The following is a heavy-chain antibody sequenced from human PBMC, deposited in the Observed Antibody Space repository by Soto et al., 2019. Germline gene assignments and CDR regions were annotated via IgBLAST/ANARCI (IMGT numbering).Heavy chain of an antibody. CDR2: ISSSSSTI. J-gene: IGHJ6*02. CDR1: GFTFSSYS. V-gene: IGHV3-48*02. Sequence: ESGGGLVQPGGSLRLSCAASGFTFSSYSMNWVRQAPGKGLEWVSYISSSSSTIYYADSVKGRFTISRDNAKNSLYLQMNSLRDEDTAVYYCARDASHSSGWLGDNYYYYGMDVWGQGTTVTVSS. D-gene: IGHD6-19*01. CDR3: ARDASHSSGWLGDNYYYYGMDV.